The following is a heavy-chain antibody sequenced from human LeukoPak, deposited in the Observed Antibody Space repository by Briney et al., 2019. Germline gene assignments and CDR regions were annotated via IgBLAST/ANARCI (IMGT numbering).Heavy chain of an antibody. D-gene: IGHD6-13*01. J-gene: IGHJ5*02. CDR3: ARVAAAATGWFDP. V-gene: IGHV6-1*01. Sequence: SQTLSLTCAISGDSVSSNSAAWNWIRRSPSRGLEWLGRTYYRSKWYNDYAVSVKSRITINPDTSKNQFSLQLNSVTPEDTAVYYCARVAAAATGWFDPWGQGTLVTVSS. CDR1: GDSVSSNSAA. CDR2: TYYRSKWYN.